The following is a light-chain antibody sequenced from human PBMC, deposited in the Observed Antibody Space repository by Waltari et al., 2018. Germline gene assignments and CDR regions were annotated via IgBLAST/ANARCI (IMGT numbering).Light chain of an antibody. V-gene: IGLV1-44*01. Sequence: QSALTQEASVSGTEGQTVTLSCTGNNNNIGSYAVGWYQQVSHGAPKTLMFGYSLASGIPDRFSASKSGTISYQTISGLQPEDEADYYCSTWDYSLSVWVFGGGTKLTVL. CDR1: NNNIGSYA. J-gene: IGLJ3*02. CDR3: STWDYSLSVWV. CDR2: GYS.